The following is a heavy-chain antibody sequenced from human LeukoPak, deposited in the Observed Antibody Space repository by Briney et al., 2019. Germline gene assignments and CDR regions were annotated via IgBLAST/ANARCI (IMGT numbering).Heavy chain of an antibody. CDR1: GGSFGRYA. CDR3: ARSQGYSYGSSY. V-gene: IGHV1-69*13. Sequence: ASVKVSCRAPGGSFGRYAISWVRQAPGQGLEWMGGIVPILGTANYAQKFQGRVTITADDSTGTAYMELTSLRSADTAVYYCARSQGYSYGSSYWGQGTLVTVSS. J-gene: IGHJ4*02. CDR2: IVPILGTA. D-gene: IGHD5-18*01.